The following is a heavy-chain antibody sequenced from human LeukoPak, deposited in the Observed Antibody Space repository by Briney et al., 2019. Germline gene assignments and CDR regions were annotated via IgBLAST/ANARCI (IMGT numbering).Heavy chain of an antibody. J-gene: IGHJ4*02. CDR1: GYTFTGYY. CDR2: INPNSGGT. D-gene: IGHD6-19*01. CDR3: ARGMLRAVAGDY. Sequence: ASVKVSCKASGYTFTGYYMHWVRQAPGQGLEWMGWINPNSGGTNYAQKFQGWVTMTRDTSISTAYMELSRPRSDDTAVYYCARGMLRAVAGDYWGQGTLVTVSS. V-gene: IGHV1-2*04.